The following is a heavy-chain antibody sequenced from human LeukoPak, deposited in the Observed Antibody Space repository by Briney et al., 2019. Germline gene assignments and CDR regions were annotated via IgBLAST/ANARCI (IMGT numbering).Heavy chain of an antibody. V-gene: IGHV3-23*01. CDR1: RFAFHNYA. Sequence: PGGSLRLSCAASRFAFHNYAMTWIRQAPERGLEWVSGISVDGGDIKYTDSAKGRFTISRDNSKGTLYLQMDSLRVEDTAVYYCGKDPNGNFIGAFDFWGQGTMVTVSS. D-gene: IGHD4-23*01. J-gene: IGHJ3*01. CDR3: GKDPNGNFIGAFDF. CDR2: ISVDGGDI.